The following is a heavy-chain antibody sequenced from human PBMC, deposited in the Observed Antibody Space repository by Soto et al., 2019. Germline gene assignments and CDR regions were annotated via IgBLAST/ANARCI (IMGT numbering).Heavy chain of an antibody. D-gene: IGHD6-19*01. CDR3: ARTEYSSGWYVNYYGIDV. CDR2: IIPILGIA. V-gene: IGHV1-69*02. Sequence: QVQLVQSGAEVKKPGSSVKVSCKASGGTFSSYTISWVRQAPGQGIEWMGRIIPILGIANYAQKFQGRVTITADKSTSTAYMELSSLRSEDTAVYYCARTEYSSGWYVNYYGIDVWGQGTTVTVSS. CDR1: GGTFSSYT. J-gene: IGHJ6*02.